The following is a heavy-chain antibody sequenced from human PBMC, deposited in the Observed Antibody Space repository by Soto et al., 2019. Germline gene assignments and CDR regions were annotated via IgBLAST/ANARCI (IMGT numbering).Heavy chain of an antibody. Sequence: GGSLRLSCAASGFTFSSYSMNWVRQAPGKGLEWVSYISSSTSTIYYADSVKGRFTTSRDNAKNSLFLQMNSLRAEDTAVYYCARRYYYDSSGYALWGQGTLVTVSS. CDR2: ISSSTSTI. CDR3: ARRYYYDSSGYAL. V-gene: IGHV3-48*01. CDR1: GFTFSSYS. D-gene: IGHD3-22*01. J-gene: IGHJ4*02.